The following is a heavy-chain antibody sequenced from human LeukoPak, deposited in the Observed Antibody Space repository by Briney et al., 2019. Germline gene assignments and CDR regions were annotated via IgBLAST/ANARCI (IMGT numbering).Heavy chain of an antibody. CDR2: IYTSGST. Sequence: PSETLSLTCTVSGGSISSGSYYWSWIRQPAGKGLEWIGRIYTSGSTNYNPSLKSRVTISVDTSKNQFSLKLSSVTAADTAVYYCAREYGDGYGLRVDPWGQGTLVTVSS. V-gene: IGHV4-61*02. J-gene: IGHJ5*02. CDR1: GGSISSGSYY. D-gene: IGHD5-24*01. CDR3: AREYGDGYGLRVDP.